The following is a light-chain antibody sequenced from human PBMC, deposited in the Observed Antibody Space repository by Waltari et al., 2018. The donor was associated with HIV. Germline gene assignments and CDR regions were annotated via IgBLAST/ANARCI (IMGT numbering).Light chain of an antibody. Sequence: QSVLTQPASVSGSPGQSITISCTGTSSDVGGYNYVSWYQQHPGKAPKLMIYDFNNRPSGVSNRFSGSKSGNTASLTISGLQAEDEADYYCSSYTSSSTPYVFGTGTKVTVL. J-gene: IGLJ1*01. CDR3: SSYTSSSTPYV. V-gene: IGLV2-14*03. CDR2: DFN. CDR1: SSDVGGYNY.